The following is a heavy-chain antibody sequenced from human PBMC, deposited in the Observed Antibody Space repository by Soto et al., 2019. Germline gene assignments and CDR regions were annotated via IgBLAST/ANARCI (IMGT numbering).Heavy chain of an antibody. Sequence: AGSLTLSCSASGFSFSSYALHWVRQAPGKGLEDVSAISSNGGSTYYADSAQGRFTISRDNPKNTQYLQMSSLRADDTAAYYCVKQSGSYPRYFDTWGQGTLVTVSS. D-gene: IGHD1-26*01. V-gene: IGHV3-64D*08. CDR3: VKQSGSYPRYFDT. CDR1: GFSFSSYA. J-gene: IGHJ4*02. CDR2: ISSNGGST.